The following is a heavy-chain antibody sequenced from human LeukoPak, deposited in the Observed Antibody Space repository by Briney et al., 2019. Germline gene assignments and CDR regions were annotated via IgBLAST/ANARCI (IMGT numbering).Heavy chain of an antibody. CDR1: GFTFSSYA. CDR3: ARGTVNYDFWSGYYTSLDY. V-gene: IGHV3-23*01. Sequence: GGSLRLSCAASGFTFSSYAMSWVRQAPGKGLEWVSTISGSGGSTYYADSVKGRFTISRDNAKNSLYLQMNSLRAEDTAVYYCARGTVNYDFWSGYYTSLDYWGQGTLVTVSS. D-gene: IGHD3-3*01. J-gene: IGHJ4*02. CDR2: ISGSGGST.